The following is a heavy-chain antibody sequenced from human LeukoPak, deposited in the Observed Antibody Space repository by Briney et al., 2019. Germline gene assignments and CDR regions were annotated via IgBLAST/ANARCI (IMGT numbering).Heavy chain of an antibody. D-gene: IGHD3-22*01. J-gene: IGHJ5*02. CDR3: ATEGGYDSSGYYQPWFDP. CDR1: GYTLTELS. CDR2: FDPEDGET. Sequence: ASVKVSCKVSGYTLTELSMHWVRQAPGKGLEWMGVFDPEDGETIYAQKFQGRVTMTEDTSTDTAYMELSSLRSEDTAVYYCATEGGYDSSGYYQPWFDPWGQGTLVTVSS. V-gene: IGHV1-24*01.